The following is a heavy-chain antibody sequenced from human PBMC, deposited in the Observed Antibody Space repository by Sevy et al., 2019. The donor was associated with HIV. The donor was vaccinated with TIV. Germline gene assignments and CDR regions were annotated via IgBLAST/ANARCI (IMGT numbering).Heavy chain of an antibody. CDR1: GFRFRDYR. CDR3: ARDRGRGEVALDL. J-gene: IGHJ5*02. V-gene: IGHV3-48*02. D-gene: IGHD3-10*01. CDR2: ITSSSNTI. Sequence: GGSLRLSCAASGFRFRDYRMNWVRQAPGKGLEWVSYITSSSNTINYADSVKGRFTISRDNGRNSLYLQINSLRHEDTGGYYCARDRGRGEVALDLWGQGTLVTVSS.